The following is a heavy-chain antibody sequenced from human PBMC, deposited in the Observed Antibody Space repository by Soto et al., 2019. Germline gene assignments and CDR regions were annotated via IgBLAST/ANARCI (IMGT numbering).Heavy chain of an antibody. J-gene: IGHJ4*02. V-gene: IGHV4-4*07. CDR2: VHSSGTT. CDR3: ARDIGSYAYGEGY. Sequence: SETLSLTCSVSGGSINSYWWSWIRQPAGKGLEWIGRVHSSGTTDYNPSLNSRATLSVETSKNQLSLKLSSVTAADTAVYYCARDIGSYAYGEGYWGQGIQVTVSS. CDR1: GGSINSYW. D-gene: IGHD3-10*01.